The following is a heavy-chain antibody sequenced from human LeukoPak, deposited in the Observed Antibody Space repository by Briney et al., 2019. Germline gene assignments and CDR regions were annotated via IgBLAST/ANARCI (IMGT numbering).Heavy chain of an antibody. CDR2: IYHSGGT. J-gene: IGHJ4*02. D-gene: IGHD6-13*01. CDR3: ARAPYSSSWYYFDY. CDR1: GGSISSYY. V-gene: IGHV4-59*08. Sequence: PSETLSLTCTVSGGSISSYYGSWIRQPPGKGLEWIGSIYHSGGTYYNPSLKSRVTISVDTSKNQFSLKLSSVTAADTAVYYCARAPYSSSWYYFDYWGQGTLVTVSS.